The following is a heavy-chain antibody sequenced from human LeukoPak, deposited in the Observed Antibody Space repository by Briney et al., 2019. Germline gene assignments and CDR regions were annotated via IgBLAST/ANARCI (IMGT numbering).Heavy chain of an antibody. V-gene: IGHV3-30*02. CDR3: ATRIVVVVAATYY. J-gene: IGHJ4*02. D-gene: IGHD2-15*01. CDR1: VYTFNSYG. CDR2: IRLDGRNK. Sequence: GGTLRLSRASSVYTFNSYGKHWVRPARGKGREGGVYIRLDGRNKYYAESVKGRFTISRDNSKNTLYLRMNSLRAEDMAIYYCATRIVVVVAATYYWGQGTLVTVSS.